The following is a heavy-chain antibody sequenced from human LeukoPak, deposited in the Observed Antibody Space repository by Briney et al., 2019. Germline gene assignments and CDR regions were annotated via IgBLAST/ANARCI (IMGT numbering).Heavy chain of an antibody. Sequence: GGSLRLSCAASGFTFSSYAMSWVRQAPGKGLEWVAVISYDGSNKYYADSVKGRFTISRDNSKNTLYLQMNSLRAEDTAVYYCAREARYYFDYWGQGTLVTVSS. CDR3: AREARYYFDY. D-gene: IGHD5-12*01. J-gene: IGHJ4*02. V-gene: IGHV3-30*04. CDR2: ISYDGSNK. CDR1: GFTFSSYA.